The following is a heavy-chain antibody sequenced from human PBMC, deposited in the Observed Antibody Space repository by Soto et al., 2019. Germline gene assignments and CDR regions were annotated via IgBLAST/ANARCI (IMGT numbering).Heavy chain of an antibody. CDR1: GYTFTSDD. V-gene: IGHV1-8*01. J-gene: IGHJ3*02. CDR3: ARGRWYDFWSGYSNDAFDI. Sequence: ASVKVSCKASGYTFTSDDINWVRQATGQGLEWMGWMNPNSGNTGYAQKFQGRVTMTRNTSISTAYMELSSLRSEDTAVYYCARGRWYDFWSGYSNDAFDIWGQGTMVTVSS. D-gene: IGHD3-3*01. CDR2: MNPNSGNT.